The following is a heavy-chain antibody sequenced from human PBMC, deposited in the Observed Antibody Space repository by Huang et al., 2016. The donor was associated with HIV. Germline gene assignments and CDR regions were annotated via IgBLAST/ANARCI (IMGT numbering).Heavy chain of an antibody. Sequence: HVQLVQSGADVKKPGASVKVSCKASGYTFDSYGINWLRQAPGQGLEWMGLIGPHSRKTNHAQKLHGRVTMTTDTTTSTAYMELRILTSDDTAVYYCARDATGYGTGWSTEFDYWGQGTLVTVSS. CDR1: GYTFDSYG. CDR3: ARDATGYGTGWSTEFDY. V-gene: IGHV1-18*04. CDR2: IGPHSRKT. D-gene: IGHD6-19*01. J-gene: IGHJ4*02.